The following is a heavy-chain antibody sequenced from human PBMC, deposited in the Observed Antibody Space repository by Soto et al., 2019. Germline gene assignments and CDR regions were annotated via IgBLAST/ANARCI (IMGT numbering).Heavy chain of an antibody. CDR1: GLTFSKAW. D-gene: IGHD1-1*01. Sequence: GGALRLPCAASGLTFSKAWMNWVRPAPGKGLEWVGRIKSKTDGGTTEYAASVKGRCTISRDDSKNSAYLQMNSLKTEDTAVYYRARVDKQLGTTFFDYWGQGILVTVSS. J-gene: IGHJ4*02. CDR2: IKSKTDGGTT. V-gene: IGHV3-15*07. CDR3: ARVDKQLGTTFFDY.